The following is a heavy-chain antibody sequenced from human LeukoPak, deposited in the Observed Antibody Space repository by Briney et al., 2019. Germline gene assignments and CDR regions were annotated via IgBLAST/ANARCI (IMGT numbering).Heavy chain of an antibody. D-gene: IGHD6-13*01. V-gene: IGHV1-2*02. Sequence: GASVKVSCKASGYTFTGYEMHWVRQTPGQGLEWMGWINPNSGGTNYAQKFQGRVTMTRDTSISTAYMELSRLRSDDTAVYYCARVVGSSWYIDYWGQGTLVTVSS. CDR3: ARVVGSSWYIDY. J-gene: IGHJ4*02. CDR1: GYTFTGYE. CDR2: INPNSGGT.